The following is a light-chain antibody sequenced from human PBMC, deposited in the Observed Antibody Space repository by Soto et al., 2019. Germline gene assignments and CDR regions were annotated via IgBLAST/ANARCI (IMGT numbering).Light chain of an antibody. V-gene: IGKV1-33*01. Sequence: DIQMTQSPSSLSASVGDRVTITCQASQDMRNYLNWYQQKPGKAPKLLIYGASNLEAGVTPRFSGSGSGTEFSLTIASLQPEDIEVYYYQQYEPRPPNFGGRTK. CDR3: QQYEPRPPN. J-gene: IGKJ4*01. CDR2: GAS. CDR1: QDMRNY.